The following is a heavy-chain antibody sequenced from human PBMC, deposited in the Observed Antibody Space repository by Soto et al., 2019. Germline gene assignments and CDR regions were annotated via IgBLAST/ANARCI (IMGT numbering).Heavy chain of an antibody. D-gene: IGHD3-22*01. Sequence: PSETLSLTCAVSGGSISSGGYSWSWIRQPPGKGLEWIGYIYHSGSTYYNPSLKSRVTISVDTSKNQFSLKVSSVTAADTAVYYCARISHDSSPSWGQGAMVTVSS. V-gene: IGHV4-30-2*01. J-gene: IGHJ3*01. CDR3: ARISHDSSPS. CDR2: IYHSGST. CDR1: GGSISSGGYS.